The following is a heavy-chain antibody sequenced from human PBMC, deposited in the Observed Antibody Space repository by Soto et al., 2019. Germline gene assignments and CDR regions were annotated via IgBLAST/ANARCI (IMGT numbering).Heavy chain of an antibody. V-gene: IGHV1-69*06. D-gene: IGHD2-2*01. Sequence: SLKVSCKASGGTFSSYAIIWVRQAPGQGLEWMGGIIPIFGTANYAQKFQGRVTITADKSTSTAYMELSSLRSEDTAVYYCATVVPAATHYYYGMDVWGQGTTVTVSS. CDR3: ATVVPAATHYYYGMDV. CDR1: GGTFSSYA. CDR2: IIPIFGTA. J-gene: IGHJ6*02.